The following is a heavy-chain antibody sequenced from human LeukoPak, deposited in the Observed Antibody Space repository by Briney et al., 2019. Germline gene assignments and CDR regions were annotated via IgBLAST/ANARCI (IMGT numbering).Heavy chain of an antibody. D-gene: IGHD3-10*01. CDR1: GFIFRNYA. J-gene: IGHJ6*02. V-gene: IGHV3-23*01. CDR3: ARALWSGPVYYGMDV. Sequence: GGSLRLSCVASGFIFRNYAMSWVRQAPGEGLEWVSGISDNGGGTYYADSLKGRFTISRDNAKNSLYLQMNSLRAEDTAVYYCARALWSGPVYYGMDVWGQGTTVTVSS. CDR2: ISDNGGGT.